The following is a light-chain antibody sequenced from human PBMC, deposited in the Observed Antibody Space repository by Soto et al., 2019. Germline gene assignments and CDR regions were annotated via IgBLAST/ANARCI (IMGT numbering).Light chain of an antibody. J-gene: IGKJ2*01. Sequence: ESVLTQSPGTLSLSPGEGAALSCRTSQSISSSYLAWYQQKPGQAPRLLIYAASSRATGIPDRFSGSGSGTDFTLTISRLEPEDFAVYYCQLYGGSHMFSFGQGTKLEIK. CDR1: QSISSSY. CDR2: AAS. CDR3: QLYGGSHMFS. V-gene: IGKV3-20*01.